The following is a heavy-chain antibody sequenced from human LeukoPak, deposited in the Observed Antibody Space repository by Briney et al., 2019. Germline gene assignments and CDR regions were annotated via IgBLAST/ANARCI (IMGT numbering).Heavy chain of an antibody. V-gene: IGHV3-64D*06. CDR1: GFTFSSYA. Sequence: GGSLRLSCSASGFTFSSYAMHWVRQAPGKGLGYVSAISSNGGSTYYADSVKGRFTISRDNSKNTLYLQMSSLRAEDTAVYYCVKESEVTMVRGVPYFDYWGQGTLVTVSS. CDR3: VKESEVTMVRGVPYFDY. J-gene: IGHJ4*02. CDR2: ISSNGGST. D-gene: IGHD3-10*01.